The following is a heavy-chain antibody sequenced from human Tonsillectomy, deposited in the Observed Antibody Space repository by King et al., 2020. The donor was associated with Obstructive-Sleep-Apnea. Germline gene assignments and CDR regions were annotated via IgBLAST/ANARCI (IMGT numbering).Heavy chain of an antibody. D-gene: IGHD3-22*01. CDR2: IRYDGSNE. CDR1: GFTFSSFG. J-gene: IGHJ4*02. V-gene: IGHV3-33*06. CDR3: AKGDYYDSSGYPYYFDY. Sequence: VQLVESGGGVVQPGRSLRLSCAASGFTFSSFGMHWVRQAPGKGLEWVAVIRYDGSNEYYVDSVKGRFTSPRDNSKSTLYLQMNSLRADDTAVYYCAKGDYYDSSGYPYYFDYWGQGTLVTVSS.